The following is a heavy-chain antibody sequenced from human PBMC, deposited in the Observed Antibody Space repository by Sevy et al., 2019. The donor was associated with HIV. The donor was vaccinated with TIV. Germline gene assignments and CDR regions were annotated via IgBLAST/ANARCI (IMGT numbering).Heavy chain of an antibody. Sequence: GGSLRLSCAASGFTFSSYAMHWVRQAPGKGLEWVAVISYDGSNKYYADSVKGRFTISRDNSKNTLYLQMNSLRAEDTAVYYCARDTRTYYDFWSGYYTSGYFDYWGQGTLVTVSS. CDR3: ARDTRTYYDFWSGYYTSGYFDY. CDR1: GFTFSSYA. D-gene: IGHD3-3*01. J-gene: IGHJ4*02. CDR2: ISYDGSNK. V-gene: IGHV3-30-3*01.